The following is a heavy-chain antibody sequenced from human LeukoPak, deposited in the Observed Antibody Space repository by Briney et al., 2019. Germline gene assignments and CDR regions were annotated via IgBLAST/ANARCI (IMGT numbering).Heavy chain of an antibody. Sequence: GGPLTYSAAAAGFPFGGDRRNWSSHAQGKGLEWISYISVGASTLNDAAWVKRRFTISRDKAKNSLYLQMNSLRDEDTAVYYCARVAGDYDFSGYHDAFDFWGQGTMVSVST. CDR1: GFPFGGDR. CDR3: ARVAGDYDFSGYHDAFDF. CDR2: ISVGASTL. J-gene: IGHJ3*01. D-gene: IGHD3-22*01. V-gene: IGHV3-48*02.